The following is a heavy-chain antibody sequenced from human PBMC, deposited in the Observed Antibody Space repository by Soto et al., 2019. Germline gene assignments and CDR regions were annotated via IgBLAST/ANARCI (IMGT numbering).Heavy chain of an antibody. J-gene: IGHJ5*02. V-gene: IGHV1-46*01. D-gene: IGHD3-3*01. CDR2: INPSGGST. Sequence: ASVKVSCKASGYTFTSYYMHWVRQAPGQGLEWMGIINPSGGSTSYAQKFQGRVTMTRDTSTSTVYMELSSLRSEDTAVYYCARDLDYDFWSGPNWFDPWGQGTLVTVS. CDR3: ARDLDYDFWSGPNWFDP. CDR1: GYTFTSYY.